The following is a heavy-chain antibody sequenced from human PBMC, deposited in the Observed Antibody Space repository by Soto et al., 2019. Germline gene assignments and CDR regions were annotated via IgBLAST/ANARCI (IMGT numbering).Heavy chain of an antibody. V-gene: IGHV3-23*01. D-gene: IGHD6-13*01. CDR1: GFTFSSYA. Sequence: GGSLRLSCAASGFTFSSYAMSWVRQAPGKGLEWVSAISGSGGSTYYADSVKGRFTISRDNSKNTLYLQMNSLRAEDTAVYYCAKGFIALLQQPHMDAFDIWGQGTMVTVSS. CDR2: ISGSGGST. CDR3: AKGFIALLQQPHMDAFDI. J-gene: IGHJ3*02.